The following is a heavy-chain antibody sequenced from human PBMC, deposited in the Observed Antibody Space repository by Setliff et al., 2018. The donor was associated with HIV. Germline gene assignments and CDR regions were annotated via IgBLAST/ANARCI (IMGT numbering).Heavy chain of an antibody. V-gene: IGHV4-59*01. CDR3: ARQGNIVVVTSFDY. J-gene: IGHJ4*02. D-gene: IGHD2-21*02. Sequence: SETLSLTCSVSTFSLSSYYWTWIRQTPGKGLQWIGYIYYSGSTYYNPSLKSRVTISVDTSKNQFFLNLSSVTTADTAVYYCARQGNIVVVTSFDYWGQGTLVTVSS. CDR1: TFSLSSYY. CDR2: IYYSGST.